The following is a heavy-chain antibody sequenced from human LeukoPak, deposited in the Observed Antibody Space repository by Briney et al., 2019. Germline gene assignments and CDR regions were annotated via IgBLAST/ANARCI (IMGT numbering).Heavy chain of an antibody. V-gene: IGHV3-30*18. D-gene: IGHD3-10*01. CDR3: ANESYYGSGGYVDN. J-gene: IGHJ4*02. CDR1: GFTFSSYG. Sequence: GGSLRLSCAASGFTFSSYGMHWGRQAPGKGLEWVAVISDEGSNTYYADSVKGRFTISRDNSKNTLYLQMNRLRAEDTAVYYCANESYYGSGGYVDNWGQGTLVTVSS. CDR2: ISDEGSNT.